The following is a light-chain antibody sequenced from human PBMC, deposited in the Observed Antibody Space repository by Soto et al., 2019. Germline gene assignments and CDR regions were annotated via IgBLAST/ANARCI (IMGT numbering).Light chain of an antibody. Sequence: AIQMTQSPSSLSASVGDRVTITCRASQGIGNDLGWYQQKPGKAPNLLIYAASKLQSGFPSRFSGSGSGTDFTLTISSLQPEDFATYYCLQDYNFPRTFGQGTKVEIK. CDR3: LQDYNFPRT. CDR1: QGIGND. CDR2: AAS. V-gene: IGKV1-6*01. J-gene: IGKJ1*01.